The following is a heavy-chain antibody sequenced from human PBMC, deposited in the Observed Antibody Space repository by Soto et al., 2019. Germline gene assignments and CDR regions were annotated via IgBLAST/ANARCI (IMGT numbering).Heavy chain of an antibody. J-gene: IGHJ3*02. Sequence: GSLRLSCAASGFTFSSYAMHWVRQAPGKGLEWVAVISYDGSNKYYADSVKGRFTISRDNSKNTLYLQMNSLRAEDTAVYYCARDPLWFGETGAFDIWGQGTMVTFSS. D-gene: IGHD3-10*01. CDR2: ISYDGSNK. CDR3: ARDPLWFGETGAFDI. V-gene: IGHV3-30*04. CDR1: GFTFSSYA.